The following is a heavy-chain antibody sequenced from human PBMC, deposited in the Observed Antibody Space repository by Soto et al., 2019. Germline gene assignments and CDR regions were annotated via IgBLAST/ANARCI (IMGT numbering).Heavy chain of an antibody. Sequence: GESLKISCKGSGYSFTSYWIGWVRQMPGKGLEWMGIIYPGDSDTRYSPSFQGQVTISADKSISTAYLQWSSLKASDTAMYYCARAQRYDFWIVYSCDYYYYVMDFWGQGTSVTVSS. D-gene: IGHD3-3*01. CDR1: GYSFTSYW. V-gene: IGHV5-51*01. CDR2: IYPGDSDT. J-gene: IGHJ6*02. CDR3: ARAQRYDFWIVYSCDYYYYVMDF.